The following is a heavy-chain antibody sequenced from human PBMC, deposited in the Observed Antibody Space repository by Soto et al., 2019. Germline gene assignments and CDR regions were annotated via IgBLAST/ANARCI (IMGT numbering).Heavy chain of an antibody. J-gene: IGHJ4*02. D-gene: IGHD2-2*01. V-gene: IGHV1-18*01. CDR1: GYTFTSYG. CDR3: ARDGIPDIVVVPAAMCDY. Sequence: GASVKVSCKASGYTFTSYGISWVRQAPGQGLEWMGWISAYNGNTNYAQKLQGRVTMTTDTSTSTAYMELRSLRSDDTAVYYCARDGIPDIVVVPAAMCDYWAQGTLVTVSS. CDR2: ISAYNGNT.